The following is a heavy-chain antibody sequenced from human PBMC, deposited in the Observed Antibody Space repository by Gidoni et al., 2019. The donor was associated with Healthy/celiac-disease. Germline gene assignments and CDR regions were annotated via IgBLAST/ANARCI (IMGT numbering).Heavy chain of an antibody. Sequence: QVQLVQSGAEVKKPGASVKVSCKASGYTFTSYYMHWVRQAPGQGLEWMGIINPSGGSTSYAQKFQGRVTMTRDTSTSTVYMELSSLRSEDTAVYYCARVLRECSGGSCSDFDYWGQGTLVTVSS. D-gene: IGHD2-15*01. CDR1: GYTFTSYY. J-gene: IGHJ4*02. CDR2: INPSGGST. CDR3: ARVLRECSGGSCSDFDY. V-gene: IGHV1-46*03.